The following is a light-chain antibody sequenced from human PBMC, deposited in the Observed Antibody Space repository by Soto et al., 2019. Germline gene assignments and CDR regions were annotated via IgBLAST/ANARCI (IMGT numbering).Light chain of an antibody. CDR3: QQYNSYSR. J-gene: IGKJ1*01. V-gene: IGKV1-5*01. CDR2: DAS. CDR1: QSISSW. Sequence: DIQMTQSPSTLSASVGDRVTMTCRASQSISSWLAWYQQKPGKAPKLLIYDASSLERGVPSRFSGSGSGTEFTLTISSLQPDDFATYYCQQYNSYSRFGQGTKVDIK.